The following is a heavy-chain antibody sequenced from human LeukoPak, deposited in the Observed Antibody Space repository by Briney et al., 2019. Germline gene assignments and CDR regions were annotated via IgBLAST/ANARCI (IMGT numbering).Heavy chain of an antibody. CDR3: ASGGGGYRQPLDY. V-gene: IGHV4-59*01. Sequence: SETLSLTCTVSGFSISTYHWSCIRQPQGHGLEWIGNVYNSETTNYDHSLKSRVTISVDTSKNQSSLKLSSVTPADTAVYYCASGGGGYRQPLDYWGQGTLVTVSS. J-gene: IGHJ4*02. CDR1: GFSISTYH. CDR2: VYNSETT. D-gene: IGHD3-22*01.